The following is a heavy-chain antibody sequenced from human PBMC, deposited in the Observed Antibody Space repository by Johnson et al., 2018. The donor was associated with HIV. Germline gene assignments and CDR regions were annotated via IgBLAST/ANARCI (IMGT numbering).Heavy chain of an antibody. J-gene: IGHJ3*02. CDR2: VSYDESNK. Sequence: VQLVESGGGVVQPGRSLRLSCAASGFTFSSYGMHWVRQAPGKGLEWVAVVSYDESNKYYADSVKGRFTISRDNSKNTLYLQMNSLRAEDTAVYYCAREQELIGERAFDIWGQGTMVTVSS. D-gene: IGHD6-13*01. CDR3: AREQELIGERAFDI. V-gene: IGHV3-33*05. CDR1: GFTFSSYG.